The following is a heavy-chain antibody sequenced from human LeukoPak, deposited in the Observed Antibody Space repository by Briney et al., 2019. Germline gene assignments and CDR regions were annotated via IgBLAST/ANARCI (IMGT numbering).Heavy chain of an antibody. CDR2: IDSSSSYI. CDR3: ARPGITGTMGYGAFDI. D-gene: IGHD1-7*01. V-gene: IGHV3-21*01. CDR1: GFTFSSYS. Sequence: PGGSLRLSCAASGFTFSSYSINWVCQAPGKGLEWVSSIDSSSSYIYYADSVKGRFTISRDNAKNSLFLQMNSLRVEDTAVYYCARPGITGTMGYGAFDIWGQGTRVTVSS. J-gene: IGHJ3*02.